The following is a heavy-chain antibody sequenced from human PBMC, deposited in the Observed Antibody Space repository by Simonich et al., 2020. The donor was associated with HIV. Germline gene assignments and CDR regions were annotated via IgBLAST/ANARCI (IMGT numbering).Heavy chain of an antibody. V-gene: IGHV1-24*01. CDR1: GHSLTDLS. J-gene: IGHJ4*02. Sequence: QVQLFQSGAEVKKPGASVKVSCKVSGHSLTDLSMHWVRQTPGKRLEWMGGFDPEVGETIYAQKFQDRVTMTEDTSTDTAYMELSSLRSEDTAVYYCTRSSRLGELSKFGYWGQGTLVTVSS. CDR2: FDPEVGET. CDR3: TRSSRLGELSKFGY. D-gene: IGHD3-16*02.